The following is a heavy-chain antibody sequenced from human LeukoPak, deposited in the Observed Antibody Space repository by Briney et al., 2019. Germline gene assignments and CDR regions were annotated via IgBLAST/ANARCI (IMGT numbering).Heavy chain of an antibody. CDR2: IYHSGST. CDR3: ARLDGYNYVLGY. J-gene: IGHJ4*02. D-gene: IGHD5-24*01. CDR1: GYSISSGYY. Sequence: PSETLSLTCAVSGYSISSGYYWGWIRQPPGKGLEWIGSIYHSGSTYYNPSLKSRVTISVDTSKNQFSLKLSSVTAADTAVYYCARLDGYNYVLGYWGQGTLVTVSS. V-gene: IGHV4-38-2*01.